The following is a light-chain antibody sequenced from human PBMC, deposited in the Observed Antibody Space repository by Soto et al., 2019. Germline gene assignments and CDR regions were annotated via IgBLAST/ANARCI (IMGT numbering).Light chain of an antibody. V-gene: IGKV1-17*02. CDR1: QGITHY. Sequence: IQMTQSPSSLSASVGDRVTITCRASQGITHYLGWYQQKPGKAPKRLIFDVSTLQSGVPSRFSGSGSGTAFTLTISNLQPEDFATYYCLQHETYPRAFGQGTKLEL. CDR2: DVS. CDR3: LQHETYPRA. J-gene: IGKJ2*01.